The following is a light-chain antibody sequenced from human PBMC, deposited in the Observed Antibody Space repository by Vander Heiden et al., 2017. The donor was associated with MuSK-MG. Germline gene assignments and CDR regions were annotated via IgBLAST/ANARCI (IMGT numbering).Light chain of an antibody. J-gene: IGKJ4*01. CDR3: QQEDNLPLT. V-gene: IGKV1-33*01. CDR1: QDISNY. CDR2: DAS. Sequence: DIQMTQSPSSLSASVGDRVTITCQASQDISNYLNWYQQKPGKAPKLLIYDASNLETGVPSRFSGSGSGTDFTFTISSLQPEDFATYYCQQEDNLPLTFGGGTKVXIK.